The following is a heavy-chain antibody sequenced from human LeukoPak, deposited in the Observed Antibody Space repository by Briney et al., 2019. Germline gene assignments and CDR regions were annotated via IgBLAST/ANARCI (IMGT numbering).Heavy chain of an antibody. V-gene: IGHV1-18*01. Sequence: ASVKVSCKASGYTFTSYGISWVRQAPGQGLEWMGRISAYNGNTNYAQKLQGRVTMTTDTSTSAAYMELRSLRSDDTAVYYCARDGLRLGELSPTPDYWGQGTLVTVSS. CDR1: GYTFTSYG. J-gene: IGHJ4*02. CDR3: ARDGLRLGELSPTPDY. CDR2: ISAYNGNT. D-gene: IGHD3-16*02.